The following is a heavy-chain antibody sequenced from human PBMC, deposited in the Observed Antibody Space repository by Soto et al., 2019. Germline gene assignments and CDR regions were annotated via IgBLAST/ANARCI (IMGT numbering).Heavy chain of an antibody. CDR3: ARELMSREQVPC. D-gene: IGHD1-1*01. Sequence: EVQLVESGGGLIQPGGSLRLSCAASGFTVSSYYMSWVRQAPGKGLEWVSVIYSGGTTYYADSVKGRFTISSDSAKNTLYPQMKTLSTDDTAVYYRARELMSREQVPCWGEGSLVIVSS. V-gene: IGHV3-53*01. CDR2: IYSGGTT. CDR1: GFTVSSYY. J-gene: IGHJ4*02.